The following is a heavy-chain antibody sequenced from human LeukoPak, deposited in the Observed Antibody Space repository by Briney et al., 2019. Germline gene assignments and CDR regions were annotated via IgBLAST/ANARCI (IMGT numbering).Heavy chain of an antibody. Sequence: GGSLRLSCAASGFTFSSYGMHWVRQAPGKGLEWVAVIWYDGSDKYYADSVKGRFTISRDNSKSTLYLQMNSLRAEDTAVYYCARENPTWVIGGFDYWGQGTLVTVSS. CDR1: GFTFSSYG. CDR2: IWYDGSDK. D-gene: IGHD2-21*01. J-gene: IGHJ4*02. CDR3: ARENPTWVIGGFDY. V-gene: IGHV3-33*01.